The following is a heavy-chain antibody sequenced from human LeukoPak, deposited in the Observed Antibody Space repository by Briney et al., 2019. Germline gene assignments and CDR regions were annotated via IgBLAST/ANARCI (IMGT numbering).Heavy chain of an antibody. CDR2: IYHSGST. D-gene: IGHD3-22*01. Sequence: SETLSLTCTVSAYSISSGFYWGWIRQPPGKGLEWIGSIYHSGSTYYNPSLKSRVTISVDTSKNQFSLKLSSVTAADTAVYYAYYYEGSPRYYMDVWGKGTTVTVSS. CDR3: YYYEGSPRYYMDV. CDR1: AYSISSGFY. V-gene: IGHV4-38-2*02. J-gene: IGHJ6*03.